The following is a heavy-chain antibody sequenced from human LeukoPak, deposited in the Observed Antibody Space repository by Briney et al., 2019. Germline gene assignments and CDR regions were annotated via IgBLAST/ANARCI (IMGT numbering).Heavy chain of an antibody. V-gene: IGHV3-11*01. CDR2: ISSGDSTV. J-gene: IGHJ4*02. CDR3: ARESAAIDY. D-gene: IGHD6-25*01. Sequence: GGSLRLSCAASGFTFSEYYMTWIRQAPGKGLEWISYISSGDSTVYYADSVRGRFTISRDNTKNSLFLQMNSLRAEDTAVYYCARESAAIDYWGRGTLVTVSS. CDR1: GFTFSEYY.